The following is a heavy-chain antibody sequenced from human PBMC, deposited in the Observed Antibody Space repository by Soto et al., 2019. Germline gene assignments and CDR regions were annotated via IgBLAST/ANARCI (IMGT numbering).Heavy chain of an antibody. Sequence: PGGSLRLSCAASEFTFSNYGMHWVRQAPGKGLEWVAVIWYDGTNKYYADSVKGRFTISRDNSKNTLYLQMNSLRAEDTAVYYCARDRSLTTAAFYIWGQGTMVTVSS. V-gene: IGHV3-33*01. CDR1: EFTFSNYG. D-gene: IGHD4-17*01. CDR3: ARDRSLTTAAFYI. CDR2: IWYDGTNK. J-gene: IGHJ3*02.